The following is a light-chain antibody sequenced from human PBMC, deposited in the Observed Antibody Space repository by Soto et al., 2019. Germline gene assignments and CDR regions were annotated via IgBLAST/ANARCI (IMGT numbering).Light chain of an antibody. CDR1: ESVSRN. CDR3: QQRSNWPPT. Sequence: EVVMTQSPATLSVSPGERATLSCRASESVSRNLAWYQQKPGQAPRLLIYDASTRATGIPARFSGGGSGTDFTLTISSLEPEDFAVYYCQQRSNWPPTLGQGTRLEIK. CDR2: DAS. V-gene: IGKV3-11*01. J-gene: IGKJ5*01.